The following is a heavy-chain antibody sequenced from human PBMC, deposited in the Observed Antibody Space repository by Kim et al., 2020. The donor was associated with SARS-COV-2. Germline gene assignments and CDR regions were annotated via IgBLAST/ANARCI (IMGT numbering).Heavy chain of an antibody. D-gene: IGHD4-17*01. Sequence: YSPSFPGHVTISADKSISTACLQWSSLKASDTAMYYCARHYGDYEYFDLWGRGTLVTVSS. J-gene: IGHJ2*01. CDR3: ARHYGDYEYFDL. V-gene: IGHV5-10-1*01.